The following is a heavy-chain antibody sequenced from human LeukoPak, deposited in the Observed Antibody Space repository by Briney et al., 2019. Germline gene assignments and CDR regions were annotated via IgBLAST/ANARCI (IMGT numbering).Heavy chain of an antibody. J-gene: IGHJ5*02. V-gene: IGHV1-18*01. CDR2: ISAYNGNT. CDR3: ARASHGIAAASWSDP. Sequence: AASVKVSCKASGYTFTSYGISWVRQAPGQGLEWMGWISAYNGNTNYAQKLQGRVTMTTDTSTSTAYMELRSLRSDDTAVYYCARASHGIAAASWSDPWGQGTLVTVSS. D-gene: IGHD6-13*01. CDR1: GYTFTSYG.